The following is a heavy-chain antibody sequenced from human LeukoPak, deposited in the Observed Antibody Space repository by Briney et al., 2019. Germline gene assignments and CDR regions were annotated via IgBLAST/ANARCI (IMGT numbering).Heavy chain of an antibody. CDR2: IDYSGGST. D-gene: IGHD6-19*01. Sequence: GGSLRLSCTASGFTLSSYEMSWIRQAPGKGLEWVSSIDYSGGSTHYADSVMGRFTISRDNSKNTLYLQLNSLSADDTAVYYCARNSGWYRVSWGQGTLVTVSS. J-gene: IGHJ4*02. CDR1: GFTLSSYE. CDR3: ARNSGWYRVS. V-gene: IGHV3-23*01.